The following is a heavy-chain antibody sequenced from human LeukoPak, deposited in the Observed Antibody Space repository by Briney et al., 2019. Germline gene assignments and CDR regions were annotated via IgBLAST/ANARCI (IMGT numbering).Heavy chain of an antibody. V-gene: IGHV3-7*01. Sequence: GGSLRLSCAASGFTFSSYWMSWVRQAPGKGLEWVANIKQDGSEKYYVDSVKGRFTISRDNAKNPLYLQMNSLRAEDTAVYYCARGRYYGDSYYFDYWGQGTLVTVSS. CDR3: ARGRYYGDSYYFDY. J-gene: IGHJ4*02. D-gene: IGHD4-17*01. CDR1: GFTFSSYW. CDR2: IKQDGSEK.